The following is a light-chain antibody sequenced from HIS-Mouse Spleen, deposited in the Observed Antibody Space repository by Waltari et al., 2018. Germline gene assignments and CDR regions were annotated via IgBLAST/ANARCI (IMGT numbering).Light chain of an antibody. CDR1: QGISSA. CDR2: DAS. Sequence: AIQLTQSPSSLSASVGDRVTITCRASQGISSALAWYQQEPGKAPKLLIYDASSLESGVPSRFSGSGSGTDFTLTISSLQPEDFATYYCQQFNSYPLTFGPGTKVDIK. J-gene: IGKJ3*01. V-gene: IGKV1-13*02. CDR3: QQFNSYPLT.